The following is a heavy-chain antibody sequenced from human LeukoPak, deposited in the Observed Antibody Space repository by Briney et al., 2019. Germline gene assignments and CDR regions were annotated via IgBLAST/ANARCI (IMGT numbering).Heavy chain of an antibody. CDR3: ATSVVTPDFDY. CDR1: GFTFSSYG. CDR2: ISSSSSTI. D-gene: IGHD4-23*01. J-gene: IGHJ4*02. V-gene: IGHV3-48*04. Sequence: GGSLRLSCAASGFTFSSYGMTWVRQAPGKGLEWVSYISSSSSTIYYADSVKGRFTISGDNAKNSLYLQMNSLRAEDTAVYYCATSVVTPDFDYWGQGTLVTVSS.